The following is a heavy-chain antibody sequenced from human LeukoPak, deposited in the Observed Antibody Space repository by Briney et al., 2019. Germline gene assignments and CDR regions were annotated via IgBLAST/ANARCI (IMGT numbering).Heavy chain of an antibody. J-gene: IGHJ5*02. CDR2: IYYSGST. V-gene: IGHV4-59*08. D-gene: IGHD6-13*01. Sequence: SETLSLTCTVSGGSISSYYWSWIRQPPGKGLEWIGYIYYSGSTNYNPSLKSRVTISVDTSKNQFSLKLSSVTAADTAVYYCARLGPMGSSSKFDPWGQGTLVTVSS. CDR3: ARLGPMGSSSKFDP. CDR1: GGSISSYY.